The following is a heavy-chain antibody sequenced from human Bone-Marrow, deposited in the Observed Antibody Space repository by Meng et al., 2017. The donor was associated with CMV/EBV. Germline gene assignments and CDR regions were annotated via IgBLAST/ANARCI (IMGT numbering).Heavy chain of an antibody. Sequence: SLKISCTASGFTLGDYAMSWVRQAPGKGLEWVGFIRSKAYGGTTEYAASVKGRFTISRDDSKSIAYLQMNSLKTEDTDVYYCTRGTRGGGGRFDNAFDIWGQRTMVTVSS. CDR3: TRGTRGGGGRFDNAFDI. V-gene: IGHV3-49*04. D-gene: IGHD1-14*01. CDR1: GFTLGDYA. CDR2: IRSKAYGGTT. J-gene: IGHJ3*02.